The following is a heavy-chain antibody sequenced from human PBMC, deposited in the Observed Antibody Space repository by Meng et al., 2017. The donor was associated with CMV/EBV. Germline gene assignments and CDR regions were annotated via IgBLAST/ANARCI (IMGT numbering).Heavy chain of an antibody. CDR3: ARGFY. Sequence: SETLSLTCTVSGGSISSSSYYWGWIRQPPGKGLEWIGEINHSGSTNYNPSLKSRVTISVGTSKNQFSLKLSSVTAADTAVYYCARGFYWGQGTLVTVSS. CDR1: GGSISSSSYY. CDR2: INHSGST. V-gene: IGHV4-39*07. J-gene: IGHJ4*02.